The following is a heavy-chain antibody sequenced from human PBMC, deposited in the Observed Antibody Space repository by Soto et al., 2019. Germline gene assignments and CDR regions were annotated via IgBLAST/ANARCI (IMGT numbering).Heavy chain of an antibody. J-gene: IGHJ5*02. D-gene: IGHD5-12*01. Sequence: SETLSLTCTVSGGSISSGGYYWSWIRQPPGKGLEWIGHISYSGSTYYNTSLKSRVTISVDTSRNQFSLMLSSVTAADTAVYFCAREGVVATSHLDTWGRGTLVTVSS. CDR3: AREGVVATSHLDT. V-gene: IGHV4-30-4*01. CDR1: GGSISSGGYY. CDR2: ISYSGST.